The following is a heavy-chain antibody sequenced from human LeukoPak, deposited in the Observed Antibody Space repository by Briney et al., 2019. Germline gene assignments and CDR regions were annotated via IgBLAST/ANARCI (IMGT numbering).Heavy chain of an antibody. D-gene: IGHD5-12*01. J-gene: IGHJ4*02. Sequence: ASVKVSCKASGYTFTSYAMHWVRQAPGQRLEWMGWINAGNGNTKYSQKSQGRVTITRDTSASTAYMELSSLRSEDTAVYYCAAGIVATTDDYWGQGTLVTVSS. CDR2: INAGNGNT. CDR1: GYTFTSYA. CDR3: AAGIVATTDDY. V-gene: IGHV1-3*01.